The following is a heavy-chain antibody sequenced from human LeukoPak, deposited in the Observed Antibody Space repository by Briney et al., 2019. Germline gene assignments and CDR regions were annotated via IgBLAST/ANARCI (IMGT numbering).Heavy chain of an antibody. CDR1: GGSISSGDYY. Sequence: PSQTLSLTCTVSGGSISSGDYYWSWIRQPPGKGLEWIGYIYYSGSTYYNPSLESRVTISVDTSKNQFSLKLSSVTAPDTAVYYCARALAIQLWLEDYFDYWGQGTLVTVSS. V-gene: IGHV4-30-4*08. CDR3: ARALAIQLWLEDYFDY. J-gene: IGHJ4*02. D-gene: IGHD5-18*01. CDR2: IYYSGST.